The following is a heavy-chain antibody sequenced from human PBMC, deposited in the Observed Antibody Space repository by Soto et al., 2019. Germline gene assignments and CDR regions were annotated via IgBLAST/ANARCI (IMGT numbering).Heavy chain of an antibody. J-gene: IGHJ4*02. CDR1: GFTFSGSA. D-gene: IGHD4-17*01. CDR2: IRSKANNYAT. V-gene: IGHV3-73*01. Sequence: EVQLVESGGGLVQPGESLKLSCAVSGFTFSGSAMHWVRQASGKGLEWVGRIRSKANNYATAYAAWVKGRFTISRDDSKNTAYLQMNCLKSEDTAVYYCTRGYGDYVRDYWGQGTLVTVSS. CDR3: TRGYGDYVRDY.